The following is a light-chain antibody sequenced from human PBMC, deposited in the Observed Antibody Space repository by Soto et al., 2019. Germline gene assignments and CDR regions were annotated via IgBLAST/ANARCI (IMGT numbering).Light chain of an antibody. CDR1: QSISTF. J-gene: IGKJ1*01. V-gene: IGKV1-39*01. CDR2: AAS. Sequence: DIQMSQSPSSLSASVGDRVAITCRASQSISTFLNWYQQKPGKAPNLLIYAASTLQSGVPSRFSGGGSGTAFTLTISSLQPEDFATYYCQQGYSTPRTFGQGTKVEIK. CDR3: QQGYSTPRT.